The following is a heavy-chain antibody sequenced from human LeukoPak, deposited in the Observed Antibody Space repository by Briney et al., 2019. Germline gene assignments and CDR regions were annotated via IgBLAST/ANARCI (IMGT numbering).Heavy chain of an antibody. V-gene: IGHV3-30*02. J-gene: IGHJ4*02. D-gene: IGHD3-9*01. Sequence: GGSLRLSCAASGFTFSNYDMHWVRQAPGKGLEWVAFIRYDGNNKYYADSVKGRFTISRDNSKNTLYLQMNSLRAEDTAVYYCAKDIVCITIFCPFDHWGQGTLVTVSS. CDR1: GFTFSNYD. CDR3: AKDIVCITIFCPFDH. CDR2: IRYDGNNK.